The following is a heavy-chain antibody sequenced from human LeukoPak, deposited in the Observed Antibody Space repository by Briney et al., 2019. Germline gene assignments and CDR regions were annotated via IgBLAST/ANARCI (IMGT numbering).Heavy chain of an antibody. D-gene: IGHD3-10*01. J-gene: IGHJ4*02. V-gene: IGHV3-15*01. Sequence: GGSLRLSCAASGFTFPNAWVNWVRQAPGKGLEWVGHIKSKGNGGTIDYAAPVKGRFTIYGDDSKNTVYLQMKSLEIEDTAVYFCTTDPGTGVRGYWGQGTLVTVSS. CDR3: TTDPGTGVRGY. CDR2: IKSKGNGGTI. CDR1: GFTFPNAW.